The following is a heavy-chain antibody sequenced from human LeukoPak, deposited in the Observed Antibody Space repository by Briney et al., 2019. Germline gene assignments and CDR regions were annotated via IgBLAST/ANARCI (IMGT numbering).Heavy chain of an antibody. V-gene: IGHV3-7*01. J-gene: IGHJ4*02. CDR2: INQDGSQT. Sequence: PGGSLRLSCAASGSTFSTYWMSWVRRAPGKGLEWVANINQDGSQTFYVDFVKGRFTISRDNPGNSVYLQMNSLRAEDTAVYYCARDWVSWPYYFDYWGQGTLVTVSS. D-gene: IGHD6-13*01. CDR1: GSTFSTYW. CDR3: ARDWVSWPYYFDY.